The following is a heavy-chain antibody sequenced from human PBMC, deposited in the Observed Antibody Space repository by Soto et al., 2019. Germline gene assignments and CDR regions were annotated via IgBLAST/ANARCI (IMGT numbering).Heavy chain of an antibody. Sequence: ASVKGSCKVSGYTLTEVSMHWVRQAPGKGLEWMGGFDPEDGETIYAQKFQGRVTMTEDTSTDTAYMELSSLRSEDTAVYYCATTYCSSTSCSHSNYYYYMDVWGKGTTVTVSS. D-gene: IGHD2-2*01. CDR1: GYTLTEVS. CDR3: ATTYCSSTSCSHSNYYYYMDV. J-gene: IGHJ6*03. CDR2: FDPEDGET. V-gene: IGHV1-24*01.